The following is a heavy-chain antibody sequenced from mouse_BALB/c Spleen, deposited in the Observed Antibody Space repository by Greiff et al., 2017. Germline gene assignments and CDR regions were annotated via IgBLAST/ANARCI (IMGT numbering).Heavy chain of an antibody. CDR3: ARDGGYSAWFAY. V-gene: IGHV7-3*02. J-gene: IGHJ3*01. D-gene: IGHD2-3*01. Sequence: EVQLQESGGGLVQPGGSLRLSCATSGFTFTDYYMSWVRQPPGKALEWLGFIRNKANGYTTEYSASVKGRFTISRDNSQSILYLQMNTLRAEDSATYYCARDGGYSAWFAYWGQGTLVTVSA. CDR2: IRNKANGYTT. CDR1: GFTFTDYY.